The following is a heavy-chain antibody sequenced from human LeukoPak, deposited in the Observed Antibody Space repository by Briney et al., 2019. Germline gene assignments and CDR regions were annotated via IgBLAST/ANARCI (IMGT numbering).Heavy chain of an antibody. Sequence: GGSLRLSCAASGFRFSDYTMTWVRQAPGKGPEWVSAIGGRGGSTYYADSLGGRFTISRDNSKDMLYLQMNSLKIEDTATYYCGKEGGAWGQGTKVTVSS. CDR1: GFRFSDYT. V-gene: IGHV3-23*01. D-gene: IGHD3-16*01. CDR2: IGGRGGST. J-gene: IGHJ5*02. CDR3: GKEGGA.